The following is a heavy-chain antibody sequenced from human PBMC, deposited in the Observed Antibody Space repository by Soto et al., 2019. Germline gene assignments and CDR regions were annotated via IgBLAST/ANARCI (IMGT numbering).Heavy chain of an antibody. D-gene: IGHD2-2*01. CDR2: IYYSGTT. Sequence: PSETLSLTCTVSGGSISSGGYYWSWIRQHPGKGLEWIGYIYYSGTTYYNPSLKSRVTISVDTSKNQFSLKLSSVSAADTALYYCARCSLVVVPAPEFDPWGRGTLVTVSS. CDR1: GGSISSGGYY. J-gene: IGHJ5*02. CDR3: ARCSLVVVPAPEFDP. V-gene: IGHV4-31*03.